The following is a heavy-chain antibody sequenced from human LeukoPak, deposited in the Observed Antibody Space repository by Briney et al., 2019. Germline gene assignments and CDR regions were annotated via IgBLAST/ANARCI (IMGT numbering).Heavy chain of an antibody. Sequence: SETLSLTCTVSGGSISYYYGRWIRQAPGKGLEWIGYIYYNGSTNYNPSLKSRVTISVDMSKNQFSLKMSSVTAAGTAVYYCARKGGLFDYWGQGRLVTVSS. J-gene: IGHJ4*02. CDR2: IYYNGST. CDR3: ARKGGLFDY. D-gene: IGHD2-15*01. V-gene: IGHV4-59*01. CDR1: GGSISYYY.